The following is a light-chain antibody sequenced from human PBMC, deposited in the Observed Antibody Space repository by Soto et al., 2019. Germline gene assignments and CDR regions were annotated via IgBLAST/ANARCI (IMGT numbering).Light chain of an antibody. CDR2: GDS. V-gene: IGKV3-15*01. J-gene: IGKJ2*01. CDR3: QQYNNWPYT. Sequence: EIVMTQSPATLAVSPGERAALSCTASQSVSSNFAWYQQKPGQAPRLLIYGDSSRATGTPARFIGSGSGREFTLTISSLQSEDFAVYYCQQYNNWPYTFGLGTKLEMK. CDR1: QSVSSN.